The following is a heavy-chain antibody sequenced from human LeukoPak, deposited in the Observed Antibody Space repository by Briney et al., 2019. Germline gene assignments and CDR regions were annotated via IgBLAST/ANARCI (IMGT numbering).Heavy chain of an antibody. V-gene: IGHV1-46*01. J-gene: IGHJ4*02. CDR2: IYPSGGST. Sequence: ASVTVSCKASGGTFSSYAISWVRQAPGQGLEWMGIIYPSGGSTSYAQKFQGRVTMTRDTSTSTVYMELSSLRSEDTAVYYCARGHYYYDSSGYYYFDYWGQGTLVTVSS. CDR3: ARGHYYYDSSGYYYFDY. CDR1: GGTFSSYA. D-gene: IGHD3-22*01.